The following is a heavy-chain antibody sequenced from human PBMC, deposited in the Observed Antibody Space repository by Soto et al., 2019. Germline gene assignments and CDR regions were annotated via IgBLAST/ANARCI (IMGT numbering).Heavy chain of an antibody. D-gene: IGHD6-13*01. CDR1: GGSISSAYEY. Sequence: PSETLSLTCTVSGGSISSAYEYWSWIRHPPGKGLEWIGYIYYGGSTHYNPSLKSRVIISVDTSKNQFSLKLNSVTAADTAVYYCAREYSSSWFRFDYWGQGTLVTVSS. CDR3: AREYSSSWFRFDY. V-gene: IGHV4-30-4*01. J-gene: IGHJ4*02. CDR2: IYYGGST.